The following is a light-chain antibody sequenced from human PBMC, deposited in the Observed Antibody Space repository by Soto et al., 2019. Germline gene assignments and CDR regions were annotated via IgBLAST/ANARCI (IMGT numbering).Light chain of an antibody. CDR3: QQAFSAEWT. V-gene: IGKV1-39*01. J-gene: IGKJ1*01. Sequence: DIQMTQSPSALSASVGGGCTITCRASQSIGTFLNWYQQKPGEAPNLLIHTSFTLYSGVPSRFSGTGSGTDFTLTISSLQPEDFATYFCQQAFSAEWTFGQGTKVDIK. CDR1: QSIGTF. CDR2: TSF.